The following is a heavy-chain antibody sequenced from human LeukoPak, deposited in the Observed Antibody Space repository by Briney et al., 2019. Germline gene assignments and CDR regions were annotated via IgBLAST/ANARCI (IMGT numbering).Heavy chain of an antibody. V-gene: IGHV3-30*04. CDR2: ISYDGSNK. CDR3: ARGINPDLWFGEFSDY. Sequence: GGSLRLSCAASGFTFSGSAMHWVRQAPGKGLEWVAVISYDGSNKYYANSVKGRFTISRDNSKNMLYLQMDSLRAEDTAVYYCARGINPDLWFGEFSDYWGQGTLVTVSS. D-gene: IGHD3-10*01. J-gene: IGHJ4*02. CDR1: GFTFSGSA.